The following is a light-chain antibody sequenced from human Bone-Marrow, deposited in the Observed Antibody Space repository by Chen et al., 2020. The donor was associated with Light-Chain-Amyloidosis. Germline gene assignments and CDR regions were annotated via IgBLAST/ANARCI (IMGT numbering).Light chain of an antibody. CDR3: KQYGTSPLT. J-gene: IGKJ4*01. Sequence: EIVLTQSPGTLSLSPGEGANLSCRASQTISSNYLTWYQQKFGQAPRLLIYGSSSRATGIPDRVTGSGYGTDFTLTINRLEPEDFAMYYCKQYGTSPLTFGGGTKVEIK. CDR2: GSS. CDR1: QTISSNY. V-gene: IGKV3-20*01.